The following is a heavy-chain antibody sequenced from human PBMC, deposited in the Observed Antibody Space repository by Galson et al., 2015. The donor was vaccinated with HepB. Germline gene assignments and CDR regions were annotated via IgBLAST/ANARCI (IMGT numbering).Heavy chain of an antibody. D-gene: IGHD3-10*01. V-gene: IGHV3-30*18. CDR2: ISYEGSKK. Sequence: SLRLSCAGSGFTFNNYGMNWVRQAPGKGLEWVAVISYEGSKKYYADSPKGRFTISRDNSKNTLYLQMNSLTAEDTAVYYCAKSSAILWFGEGGGMDVWGQGTTVIVSS. CDR3: AKSSAILWFGEGGGMDV. CDR1: GFTFNNYG. J-gene: IGHJ6*02.